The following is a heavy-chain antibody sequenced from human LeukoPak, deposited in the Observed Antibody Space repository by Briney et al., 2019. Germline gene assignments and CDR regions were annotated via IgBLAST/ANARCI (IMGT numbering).Heavy chain of an antibody. CDR2: IYTSGST. J-gene: IGHJ4*02. Sequence: PSETLSLTCTVSNGPINTYQWSWIRQPAGKGLEWIGRIYTSGSTNYNPSLKSRVTISLDTSKNQFSLKLSSVTAADTAVYYCARAILSGYPDSWGQGTLVIVFS. D-gene: IGHD3-3*01. V-gene: IGHV4-4*07. CDR1: NGPINTYQ. CDR3: ARAILSGYPDS.